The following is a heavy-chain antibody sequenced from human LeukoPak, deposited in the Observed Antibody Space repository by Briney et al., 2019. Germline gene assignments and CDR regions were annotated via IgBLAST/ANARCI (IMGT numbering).Heavy chain of an antibody. CDR3: AKRGRGLYGSGSYFTMGV. Sequence: GGSLRLSCAASGFTFSSYAMSWVRQAPGKGLEWVSAISGSGGSTYYADSVRGRFTISRDNSKNTLYLQMNSLRAEDTAVYYCAKRGRGLYGSGSYFTMGVWGQGTTVTVSS. V-gene: IGHV3-23*01. CDR1: GFTFSSYA. D-gene: IGHD3-10*01. CDR2: ISGSGGST. J-gene: IGHJ6*02.